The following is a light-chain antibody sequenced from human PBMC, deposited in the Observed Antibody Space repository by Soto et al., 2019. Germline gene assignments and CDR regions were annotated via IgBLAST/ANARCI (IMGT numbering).Light chain of an antibody. CDR3: NSYTSSSTYV. CDR1: SSDVGGYNY. CDR2: DVS. Sequence: QSALTQPASVSGSPGQSIAISCTGTSSDVGGYNYVSWYQQHPGKAPKLMLYDVSNRPSGVSSRFSGSKSGNTAPLTISGLQAEDEADYYCNSYTSSSTYVFGTGTKLTVL. V-gene: IGLV2-14*01. J-gene: IGLJ1*01.